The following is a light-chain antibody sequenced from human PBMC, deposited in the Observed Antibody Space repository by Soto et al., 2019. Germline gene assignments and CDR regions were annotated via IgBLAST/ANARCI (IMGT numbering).Light chain of an antibody. CDR1: SSDVGGYNY. CDR2: DVS. Sequence: QSALTQPASVSGSPGQSITISCTGTSSDVGGYNYVSWYQHHPGKAPKLMIYDVSNRPSGVSNRFSGSKSGNTASLTISGLQAEDEADYYCISYTSSSTYVFGTGTKLTVL. CDR3: ISYTSSSTYV. J-gene: IGLJ1*01. V-gene: IGLV2-14*03.